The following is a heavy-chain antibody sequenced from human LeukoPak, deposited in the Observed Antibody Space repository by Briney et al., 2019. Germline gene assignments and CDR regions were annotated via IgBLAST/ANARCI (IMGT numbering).Heavy chain of an antibody. CDR3: AREFRPRLTAVAQITGWFDP. Sequence: SETLSLTCTVSGGSISSYYWSWIRQPPGKGLGWIGYIYYSGSTNYNPSLKSRVTISVDTSKNQFSLKLSSVTAADTAVYYCAREFRPRLTAVAQITGWFDPWGQGTLVTVSS. J-gene: IGHJ5*02. CDR2: IYYSGST. CDR1: GGSISSYY. V-gene: IGHV4-59*01. D-gene: IGHD6-19*01.